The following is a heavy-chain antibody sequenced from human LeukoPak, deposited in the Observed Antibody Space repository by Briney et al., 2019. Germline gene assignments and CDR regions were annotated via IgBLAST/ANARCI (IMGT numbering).Heavy chain of an antibody. J-gene: IGHJ4*02. V-gene: IGHV1-69*06. CDR2: IIPSFGTA. D-gene: IGHD3-10*01. Sequence: GSSVKVSCKASGGTFSSYAISWVRQAPGQELEWMGGIIPSFGTANYAQKFQGRVTITPDKSTSTAYMELSSLRSADTAVYYCARVPRSGSYYGDPYFDYWGQGTLVTVSS. CDR3: ARVPRSGSYYGDPYFDY. CDR1: GGTFSSYA.